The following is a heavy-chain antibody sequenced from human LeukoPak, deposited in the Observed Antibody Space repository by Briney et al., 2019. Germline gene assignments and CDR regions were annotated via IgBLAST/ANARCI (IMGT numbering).Heavy chain of an antibody. J-gene: IGHJ5*02. V-gene: IGHV3-23*01. CDR3: TKDPNGDYIGAFDP. CDR2: ISDSGGRT. D-gene: IGHD4-17*01. Sequence: PGGSLRLSCAVSGITLSNYGMSWVRQAPGKGLEWVAGISDSGGRTNYADSVKGRFTISRDNAKNTLYLQMNSLRADDTAIYYCTKDPNGDYIGAFDPWGQGTLVTVSS. CDR1: GITLSNYG.